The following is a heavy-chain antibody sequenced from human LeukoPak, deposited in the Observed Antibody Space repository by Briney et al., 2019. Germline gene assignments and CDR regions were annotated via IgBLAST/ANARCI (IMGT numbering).Heavy chain of an antibody. CDR2: INPNSGGT. Sequence: VSVKVSCKASGYTFTGYYMHWVRQAPGQGLEWMGWINPNSGGTNYAQKFQGRVTMTRDTSISTAYMELSRLRSDDTAVYYCARQLETTGGWFDPWGQGTLVTVSS. CDR1: GYTFTGYY. CDR3: ARQLETTGGWFDP. V-gene: IGHV1-2*02. J-gene: IGHJ5*02. D-gene: IGHD1-1*01.